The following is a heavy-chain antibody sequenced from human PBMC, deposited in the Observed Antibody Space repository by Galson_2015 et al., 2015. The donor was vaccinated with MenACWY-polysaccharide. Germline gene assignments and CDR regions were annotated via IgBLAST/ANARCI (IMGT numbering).Heavy chain of an antibody. CDR3: ARQGYTYGQYFDP. D-gene: IGHD5-18*01. CDR1: GYTFTSHY. J-gene: IGHJ5*02. Sequence: SVKVSCKASGYTFTSHYIHWVRQAPGQGLEWMGLINPSGGTTIHARKFQGRVTMSTDMTTNTVFMEVTGLKSDDTAVFFCARQGYTYGQYFDPWGQGTLVTVSS. V-gene: IGHV1-46*01. CDR2: INPSGGTT.